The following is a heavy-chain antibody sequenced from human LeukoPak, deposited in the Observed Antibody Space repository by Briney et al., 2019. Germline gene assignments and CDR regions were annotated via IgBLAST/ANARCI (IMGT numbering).Heavy chain of an antibody. CDR3: ANRNY. CDR2: IYSGGST. Sequence: PGGSLRLSCAASGFTFSFYWMSWVRQAPGKGLEWVSVIYSGGSTYYADSVKGRFTISRDNSKNTLYLQMNSLRAEDTAVYYCANRNYWGQGTLVTVSS. J-gene: IGHJ4*02. V-gene: IGHV3-53*01. CDR1: GFTFSFYW.